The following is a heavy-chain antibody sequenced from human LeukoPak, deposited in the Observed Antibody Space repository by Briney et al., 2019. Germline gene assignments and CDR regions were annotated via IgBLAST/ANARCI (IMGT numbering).Heavy chain of an antibody. Sequence: ASVEVSCKASGYTFTSYDINWVRQATGQGLEWMGWMNPNSGNTGYAQKFQGRVTMTRNTSISTAYMELSSLRSEDTAVYYCARVCSGGSCHDYWGQGTLVTVSS. CDR1: GYTFTSYD. CDR2: MNPNSGNT. CDR3: ARVCSGGSCHDY. D-gene: IGHD2-15*01. J-gene: IGHJ4*02. V-gene: IGHV1-8*01.